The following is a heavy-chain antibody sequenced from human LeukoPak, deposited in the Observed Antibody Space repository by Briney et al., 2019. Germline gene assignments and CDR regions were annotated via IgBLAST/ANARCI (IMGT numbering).Heavy chain of an antibody. CDR2: IYYSGST. J-gene: IGHJ4*02. CDR1: GGSISSYY. V-gene: IGHV4-59*12. D-gene: IGHD6-13*01. Sequence: SETLSLTCTVSGGSISSYYWSWIRQPPGKGLEWIGYIYYSGSTNYNPSLKSRVTISVDTSKNQFSLKLSSVTAADTAMYYCARGIAAARFDYWGQGTLVTVSS. CDR3: ARGIAAARFDY.